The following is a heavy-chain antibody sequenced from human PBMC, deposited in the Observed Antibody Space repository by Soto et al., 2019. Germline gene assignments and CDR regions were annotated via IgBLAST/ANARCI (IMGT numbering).Heavy chain of an antibody. Sequence: PGESLKISCKGSGYSFTSYWISWVRQMPGKGLEWMGRIDPSDSYTNYRPSFQGHVTISADKSISTAYLQWSSLKASDTAMYYCASYVRQSTGTNLYYYYGMDVWGQGTTVTVSS. V-gene: IGHV5-10-1*01. CDR3: ASYVRQSTGTNLYYYYGMDV. J-gene: IGHJ6*02. D-gene: IGHD1-7*01. CDR1: GYSFTSYW. CDR2: IDPSDSYT.